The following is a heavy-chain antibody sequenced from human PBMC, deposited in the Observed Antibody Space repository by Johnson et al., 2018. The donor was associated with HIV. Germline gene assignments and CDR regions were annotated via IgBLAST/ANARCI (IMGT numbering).Heavy chain of an antibody. CDR3: ARVRRQLVRLSAFDI. CDR2: IKQDGSEK. D-gene: IGHD6-6*01. Sequence: VQLVESGGGVVQPGRSLRLSCAASGFTFSSYGMHWVRQAPGKGLEWVANIKQDGSEKYYVDSVKGRFTISRDNAKNSLHLQMNSLRAEDTAVYFCARVRRQLVRLSAFDIWGQGTLVTVSS. V-gene: IGHV3-7*01. CDR1: GFTFSSYG. J-gene: IGHJ3*02.